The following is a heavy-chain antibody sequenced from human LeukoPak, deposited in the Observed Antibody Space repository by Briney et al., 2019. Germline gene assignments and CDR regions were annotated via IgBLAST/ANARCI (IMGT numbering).Heavy chain of an antibody. CDR3: AKDGEQWLVPDY. CDR2: ISGSGGST. V-gene: IGHV3-23*01. D-gene: IGHD6-19*01. CDR1: GFTSSSYA. Sequence: GGSLRLSCAASGFTSSSYAMSWVRQAPGKGLEWVSAISGSGGSTYYADSVKGRFTISRDNSKNTLYLQMNSLRAEDTAVYYCAKDGEQWLVPDYWGQGTLVTVSS. J-gene: IGHJ4*02.